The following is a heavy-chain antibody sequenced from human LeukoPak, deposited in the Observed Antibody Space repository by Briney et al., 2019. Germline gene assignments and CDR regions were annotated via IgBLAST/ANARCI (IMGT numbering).Heavy chain of an antibody. J-gene: IGHJ4*02. CDR3: ARAFLGTNYYDSSGDSYYFDY. CDR1: GGSFSGYY. Sequence: TPSETLSLTCAVYGGSFSGYYWSWIRQPPGKGLEWIGEINHSGSTNYNPSLKSRVTISVDTSKNQFSLKLSSVTAADTAVYYCARAFLGTNYYDSSGDSYYFDYWGQGTLVTVSS. CDR2: INHSGST. V-gene: IGHV4-34*01. D-gene: IGHD3-22*01.